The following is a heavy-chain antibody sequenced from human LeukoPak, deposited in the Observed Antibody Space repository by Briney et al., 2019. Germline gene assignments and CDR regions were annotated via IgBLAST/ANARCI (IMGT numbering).Heavy chain of an antibody. CDR3: ARDYYDSSGYYIDY. CDR2: INPSGGST. CDR1: GYTLTDFS. V-gene: IGHV1-46*01. D-gene: IGHD3-22*01. J-gene: IGHJ4*02. Sequence: ASVKVSCNISGYTLTDFSMHWVRQAPGQGLEWMGIINPSGGSTSYAQKFQGGVTMTRDMSTSTVYMELSSLRSEDTAVYYCARDYYDSSGYYIDYWGQGTLVTVSS.